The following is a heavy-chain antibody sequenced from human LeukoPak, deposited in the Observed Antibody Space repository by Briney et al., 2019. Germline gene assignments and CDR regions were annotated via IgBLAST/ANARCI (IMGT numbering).Heavy chain of an antibody. Sequence: ASVKVSCKASGYTFTSYGISWVRQAPGQGLEWMGRIIPILGIANYAQKFQGRVTITADKSTSTAYMELSSLRSEDTAVYYCARDKFGSSSWSYYFDYWGQGTLVTVSS. J-gene: IGHJ4*02. V-gene: IGHV1-69*04. D-gene: IGHD6-13*01. CDR3: ARDKFGSSSWSYYFDY. CDR2: IIPILGIA. CDR1: GYTFTSYG.